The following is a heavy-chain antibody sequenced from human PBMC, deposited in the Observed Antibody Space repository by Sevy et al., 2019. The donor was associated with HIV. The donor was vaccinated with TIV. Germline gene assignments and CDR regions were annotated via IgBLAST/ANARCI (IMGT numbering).Heavy chain of an antibody. CDR2: ISYDGSNK. CDR3: ARGEMWYSYYGMDV. CDR1: AFTFSSYA. D-gene: IGHD2-15*01. J-gene: IGHJ6*02. V-gene: IGHV3-30-3*01. Sequence: GGSLRLSCAASAFTFSSYAMHWVRQAPGKGLEWVAVISYDGSNKYYADSVKGRFTISRDNSKNTLYLQMNDLRAEDTAVYYCARGEMWYSYYGMDVWGQGTTVTVS.